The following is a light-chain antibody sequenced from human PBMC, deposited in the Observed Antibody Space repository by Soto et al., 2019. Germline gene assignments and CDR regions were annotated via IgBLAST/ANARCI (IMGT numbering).Light chain of an antibody. V-gene: IGKV3-20*01. Sequence: EIVLTQSPGTLSLSPGERATLSCRASQRVSNSLVAWYQQKPGQAPRPLMSAASGRATGIPDRFSGSGSGTDFTLTISSLEPEDFAVYYCQTYGDSLFTFGPGTKVETK. CDR2: AAS. J-gene: IGKJ3*01. CDR1: QRVSNSL. CDR3: QTYGDSLFT.